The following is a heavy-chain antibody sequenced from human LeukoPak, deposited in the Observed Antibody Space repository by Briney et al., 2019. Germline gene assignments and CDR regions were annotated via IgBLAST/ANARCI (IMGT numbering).Heavy chain of an antibody. Sequence: GGSLRLSCAASGFTVSSNYMSWVRQAPGKGLEWVSVIYSGGSTYYADSVKGRFTISRDNSKNTLYLQMNSLRAEDTAVYYCATGVAAAGRVRHFDYWGQGTLVTVSS. CDR3: ATGVAAAGRVRHFDY. D-gene: IGHD6-13*01. CDR1: GFTVSSNY. J-gene: IGHJ4*02. V-gene: IGHV3-53*01. CDR2: IYSGGST.